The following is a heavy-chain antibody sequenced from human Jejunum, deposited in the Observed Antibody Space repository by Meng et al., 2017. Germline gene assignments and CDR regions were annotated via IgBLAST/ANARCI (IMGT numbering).Heavy chain of an antibody. CDR1: GDTFSIYP. CDR2: IITMFGST. Sequence: VQLVRAGAEVRSPGSSVKGSCKTSGDTFSIYPIPWVRQAPGQGLEWVGGIITMFGSTNYEQKFQGRLNITADESTSTAYMELSRLRSDDTAVYYCARGRMGANPLDHWGQGTLVTVSS. V-gene: IGHV1-69*01. CDR3: ARGRMGANPLDH. D-gene: IGHD1-26*01. J-gene: IGHJ4*02.